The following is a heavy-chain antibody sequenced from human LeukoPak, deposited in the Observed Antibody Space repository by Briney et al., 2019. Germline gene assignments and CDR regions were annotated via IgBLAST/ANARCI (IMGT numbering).Heavy chain of an antibody. CDR2: INHSGST. D-gene: IGHD3-16*02. V-gene: IGHV4-34*01. CDR1: GGSFSGYY. J-gene: IGHJ1*01. Sequence: SETLSLTCAVCGGSFSGYYWSWIRQPPGKGLEWIGEINHSGSTNYNPSLKSRVTISVDTSKNQFSLKLSSVTAADTAVYYCARGLYHDTIFQHWGQGTLVTVSS. CDR3: ARGLYHDTIFQH.